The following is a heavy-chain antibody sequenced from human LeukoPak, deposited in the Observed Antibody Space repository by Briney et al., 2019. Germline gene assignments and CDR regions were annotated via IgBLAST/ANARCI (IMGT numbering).Heavy chain of an antibody. J-gene: IGHJ5*02. Sequence: PSETLSLTCTVSGYSISSGYYWGWIRQPPGEGLEWIGTIYHSGSTFYNPPLKSRVTISVDTSKNQFSLKLSSVTAADTAVYYCARERGDNWNVGPWGQGTLVTVSS. CDR3: ARERGDNWNVGP. V-gene: IGHV4-38-2*02. D-gene: IGHD1-20*01. CDR1: GYSISSGYY. CDR2: IYHSGST.